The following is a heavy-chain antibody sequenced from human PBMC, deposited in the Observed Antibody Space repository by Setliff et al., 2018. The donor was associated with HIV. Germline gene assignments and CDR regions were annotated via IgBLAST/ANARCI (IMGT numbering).Heavy chain of an antibody. V-gene: IGHV4-61*02. Sequence: SETLSLTCTVSGGSISSGSYYWSWIRQPDGKGLEWIGRIYTSRSTNYNPSLKGRVTISVDTSKNQFSLKLSSVTAADTAVYYCARITMVRGVYYGMDVWGQGTTVTVSS. CDR3: ARITMVRGVYYGMDV. CDR2: IYTSRST. J-gene: IGHJ6*02. D-gene: IGHD3-10*01. CDR1: GGSISSGSYY.